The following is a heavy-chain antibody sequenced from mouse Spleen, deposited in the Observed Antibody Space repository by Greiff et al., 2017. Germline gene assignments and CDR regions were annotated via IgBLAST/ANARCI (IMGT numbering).Heavy chain of an antibody. Sequence: EVKVVESGGGLVKPGGSLKLSCAASGFTFSDYGMHWVRQAPEKGLEWVAYISSGSSTIYYADTVKGRFTISRDNAKNTLFLQMTSLRSEDTAMYYCARPDYYGSSYVHWYFDVWGAGTTVTVSS. V-gene: IGHV5-17*01. J-gene: IGHJ1*01. D-gene: IGHD1-1*01. CDR1: GFTFSDYG. CDR2: ISSGSSTI. CDR3: ARPDYYGSSYVHWYFDV.